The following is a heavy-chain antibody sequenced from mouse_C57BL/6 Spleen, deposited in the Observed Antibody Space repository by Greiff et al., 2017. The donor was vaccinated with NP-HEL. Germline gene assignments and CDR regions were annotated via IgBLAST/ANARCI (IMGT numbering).Heavy chain of an antibody. D-gene: IGHD1-1*01. CDR1: GFTFSSYA. CDR3: ARGEGYYGGPFAY. CDR2: ISDGGSYT. V-gene: IGHV5-4*03. J-gene: IGHJ3*01. Sequence: EVKLVESGGGLVKPGGSLKLSCAASGFTFSSYAMSWVRQTPEKRLEWVATISDGGSYTYYPDNVKGRFTISRDNAKNNLYLQMSHLKSEDTAMYYCARGEGYYGGPFAYWGQGTLVTVSA.